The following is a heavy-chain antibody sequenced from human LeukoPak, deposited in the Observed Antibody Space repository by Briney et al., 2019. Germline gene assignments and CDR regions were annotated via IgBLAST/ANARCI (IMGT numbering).Heavy chain of an antibody. CDR3: ARDRGAHGMDV. V-gene: IGHV3-7*03. Sequence: GGSLRLSCAASGFTFSSFWMIWVRQAPGKGLEWVANIKEDGSVKNYVDSVKGRFTISRDNAKNSLFLQMNSLRAEDTAVYYCARDRGAHGMDVWGQGTTVTVSS. CDR2: IKEDGSVK. CDR1: GFTFSSFW. J-gene: IGHJ6*02.